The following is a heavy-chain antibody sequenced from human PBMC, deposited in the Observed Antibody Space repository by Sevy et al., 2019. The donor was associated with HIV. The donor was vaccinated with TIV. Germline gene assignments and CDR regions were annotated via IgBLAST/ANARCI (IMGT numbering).Heavy chain of an antibody. CDR1: GFTFSRYW. J-gene: IGHJ6*02. Sequence: GGSLRLSCAASGFTFSRYWMLWVRQAPGKGLVWVSRINTDGSSTSYADSVKGRFTISRDNAKNTLYLQMNSLRAEDTGVYYCARGGGLQQAYYYGVDVWGQGTTVTVSS. V-gene: IGHV3-74*01. CDR3: ARGGGLQQAYYYGVDV. D-gene: IGHD3-16*01. CDR2: INTDGSST.